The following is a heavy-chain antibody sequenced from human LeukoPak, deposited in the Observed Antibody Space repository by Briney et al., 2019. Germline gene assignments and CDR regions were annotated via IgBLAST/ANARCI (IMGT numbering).Heavy chain of an antibody. V-gene: IGHV4-39*07. Sequence: SETLSLTCTVSGGSISSSSYYWGWIRQPPGKGLEWIGSIYYSGSTYYNPSLKSRVTISVDTSKNQFSLKLSSVTAADTAVYYCARDVGATCFDIWSQGTMVTVSS. CDR2: IYYSGST. D-gene: IGHD1-26*01. CDR3: ARDVGATCFDI. J-gene: IGHJ3*02. CDR1: GGSISSSSYY.